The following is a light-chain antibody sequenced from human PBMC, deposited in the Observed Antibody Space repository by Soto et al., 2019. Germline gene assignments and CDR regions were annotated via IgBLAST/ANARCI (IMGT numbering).Light chain of an antibody. CDR3: CSYAGTYTWV. V-gene: IGLV2-11*01. Sequence: QSVLTQPRSVSGSPGQSVTISCTGTSSDVGSYNYVSWFQQLPGKAPKLIIYDVNKRPSAVPDRFSGSKSENTASLTISGLQAEDEADYYCCSYAGTYTWVFGGGTQLTVL. J-gene: IGLJ3*02. CDR1: SSDVGSYNY. CDR2: DVN.